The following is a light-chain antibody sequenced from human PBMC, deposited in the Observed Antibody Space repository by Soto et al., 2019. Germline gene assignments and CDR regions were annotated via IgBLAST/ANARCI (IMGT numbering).Light chain of an antibody. Sequence: QSALTQPASVSRSPGQSITISCTGTTSDVGRYNYVSWYRQNPGKAPKLMIFEVSNRPSGVSDRFFGSKSGNTASLTISGLQAEDEADYYCPSYTTSSTLVFGTGTKLTVL. V-gene: IGLV2-14*01. CDR1: TSDVGRYNY. CDR2: EVS. J-gene: IGLJ1*01. CDR3: PSYTTSSTLV.